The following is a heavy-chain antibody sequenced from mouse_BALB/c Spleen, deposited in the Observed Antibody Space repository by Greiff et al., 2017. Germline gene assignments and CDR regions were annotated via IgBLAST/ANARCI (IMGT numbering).Heavy chain of an antibody. D-gene: IGHD3-3*01. V-gene: IGHV1-69*01. J-gene: IGHJ2*01. Sequence: QVQLQQSGAELVMPGASVKMSCKASGYTFTDYWMHWVKQRPGQGLEWIGAIDTSDSYTSYNQKFKGKATLTVDESSSTAYMQLSSLTSEDSAVYYCARTGRDYWGQGTTLTVSS. CDR3: ARTGRDY. CDR2: IDTSDSYT. CDR1: GYTFTDYW.